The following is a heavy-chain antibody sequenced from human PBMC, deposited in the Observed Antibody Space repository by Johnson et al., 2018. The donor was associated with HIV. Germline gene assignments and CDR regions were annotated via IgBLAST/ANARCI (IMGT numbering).Heavy chain of an antibody. CDR2: ISYAGSNK. D-gene: IGHD3-10*01. Sequence: QVQLVESGGGVVQPGRSLRLSCAASGFTFSSYALHWVRQAPGKGLEWVAVISYAGSNKYYADSVTGRFTISRDNSKTTLLLQMNSLRAEDTAVYYCARVGGWGALDIWGQGTRVTVSS. J-gene: IGHJ3*02. CDR1: GFTFSSYA. CDR3: ARVGGWGALDI. V-gene: IGHV3-30*14.